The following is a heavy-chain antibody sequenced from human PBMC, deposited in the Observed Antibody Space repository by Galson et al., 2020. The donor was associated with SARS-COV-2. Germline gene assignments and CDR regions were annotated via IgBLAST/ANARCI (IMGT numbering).Heavy chain of an antibody. CDR2: ISSNSDNI. J-gene: IGHJ4*02. V-gene: IGHV3-9*03. CDR3: AKDVRGDSVPGYVWGGLDQ. CDR1: GITLRDYA. D-gene: IGHD3-9*01. Sequence: SLKISCAASGITLRDYAMHWVRQAPGKGLEWVSGISSNSDNIGHAESVKGRITISRDNAKNSLYLQMKSLRAEDMALYYCAKDVRGDSVPGYVWGGLDQWGQGTLVTVSS.